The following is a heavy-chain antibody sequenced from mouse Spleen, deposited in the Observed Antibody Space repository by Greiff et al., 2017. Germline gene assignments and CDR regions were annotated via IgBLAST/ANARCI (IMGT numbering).Heavy chain of an antibody. CDR3: ARWLRRTEGDYFDY. V-gene: IGHV14-3*01. J-gene: IGHJ2*01. CDR2: IDPANGNT. Sequence: VQLKESVAELVRPGASVKLSCTASGFNIKNTYMHWVKQRPEQGLEWIGRIDPANGNTKYAPKFQGKATITADTSSNTAYLQLSSLTSEDTAIYYCARWLRRTEGDYFDYWGQGTTLTVSS. CDR1: GFNIKNTY. D-gene: IGHD2-2*01.